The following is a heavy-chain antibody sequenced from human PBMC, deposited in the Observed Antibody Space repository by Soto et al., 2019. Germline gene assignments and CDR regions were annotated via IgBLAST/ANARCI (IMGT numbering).Heavy chain of an antibody. CDR1: GFSFSNYG. Sequence: GGSLRLSCAASGFSFSNYGMHWVRQAPGKGLEWVALISYDGRNKYYGDSVEGRFTISRDNSKNTVDLQMNSLRVEDTAVYYCVKDRLERLRARASDFHGVDVWGQGTKVNVSS. V-gene: IGHV3-30*18. D-gene: IGHD1-1*01. CDR3: VKDRLERLRARASDFHGVDV. CDR2: ISYDGRNK. J-gene: IGHJ6*02.